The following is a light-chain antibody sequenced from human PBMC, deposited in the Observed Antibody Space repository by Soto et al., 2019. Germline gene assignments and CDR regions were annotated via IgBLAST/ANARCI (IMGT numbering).Light chain of an antibody. CDR1: QSVSSSY. J-gene: IGKJ5*01. V-gene: IGKV3-15*01. CDR2: GAS. CDR3: QQYNNWPIT. Sequence: EIVLTQSPGTLSLSPGERATLSCRASQSVSSSYLAWYQQKPGQAPRLLIYGASTRATGIPVRFSGSASGTEFTLTISSLQSEDFTVYYCQQYNNWPITFGQGTRLEIK.